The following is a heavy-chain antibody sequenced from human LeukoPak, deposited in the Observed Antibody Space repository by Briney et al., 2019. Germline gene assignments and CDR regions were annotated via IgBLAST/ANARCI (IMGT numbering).Heavy chain of an antibody. CDR3: ARSGDYYGSGSSNWFDP. V-gene: IGHV1-69*02. CDR2: IIPILGIA. J-gene: IGHJ5*02. Sequence: SVKVSCKASGYTFTGYYMHWVRQAPGQGLEWMGRIIPILGIANYAQKFQGRVTITADKSTSTAYMELSSLRSEDTAVYYCARSGDYYGSGSSNWFDPWGQGTLVTVS. CDR1: GYTFTGYY. D-gene: IGHD3-10*01.